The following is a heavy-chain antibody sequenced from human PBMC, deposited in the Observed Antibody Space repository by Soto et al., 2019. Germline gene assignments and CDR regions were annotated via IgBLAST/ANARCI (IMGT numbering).Heavy chain of an antibody. V-gene: IGHV4-59*01. CDR2: IYYSGST. D-gene: IGHD3-16*01. J-gene: IGHJ4*02. CDR1: GGSISSYY. Sequence: QVQLQESGPGLVKPSETLSLTCTVSGGSISSYYWSWIRQPPGKGLEWIGYIYYSGSTNYNPSLKSRVTISVDTSKNQFSLKLSSVTAADTAVYYCARGRITTSGGGDFDYWGQGTLVTVSS. CDR3: ARGRITTSGGGDFDY.